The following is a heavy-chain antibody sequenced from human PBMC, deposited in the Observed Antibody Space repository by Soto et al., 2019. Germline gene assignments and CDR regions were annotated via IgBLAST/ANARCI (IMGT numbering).Heavy chain of an antibody. CDR1: GFTFSSYA. J-gene: IGHJ4*02. CDR2: ISYDGSNK. V-gene: IGHV3-30-3*01. Sequence: QVQLVESGGGVVQPGRSLRLSCAASGFTFSSYAMHWVRQAPGKGLEWVAVISYDGSNKYYADYVKGRFTIPRDNSKNTLYMELNSLRAEGTVLYYGARDPASSISEYYFDYWGQGTLVTVSS. CDR3: ARDPASSISEYYFDY. D-gene: IGHD6-6*01.